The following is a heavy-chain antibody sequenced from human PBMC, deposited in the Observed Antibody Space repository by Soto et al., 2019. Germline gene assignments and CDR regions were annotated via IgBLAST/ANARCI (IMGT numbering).Heavy chain of an antibody. D-gene: IGHD3-9*01. CDR1: GFTFIGFA. CDR2: ISYDGGNK. CDR3: ARSDWAYYFDY. J-gene: IGHJ4*02. V-gene: IGHV3-30*04. Sequence: QVQLVESGGGVVQPGRSLRLSCAASGFTFIGFAMHWVRQAQGKGLGWVAVISYDGGNKSYPDSVKGRYTISRDNSKNTLYLRMNSLRAEDTAVYYCARSDWAYYFDYWGQGTLVTVSS.